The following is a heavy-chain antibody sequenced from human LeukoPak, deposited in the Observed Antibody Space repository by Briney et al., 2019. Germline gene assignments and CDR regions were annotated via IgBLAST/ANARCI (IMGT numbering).Heavy chain of an antibody. CDR2: MNPNSGNT. CDR1: GYTFTSYD. V-gene: IGHV1-8*03. CDR3: ARPASIAVAGTRGYYMDV. D-gene: IGHD6-19*01. Sequence: GASVNVSCKASGYTFTSYDINWVRQATGQGLEWMGWMNPNSGNTGYAQKFQGRSTITRNTSISTAYMELSSLRSEDTAVYYCARPASIAVAGTRGYYMDVWGKGTTVTVSS. J-gene: IGHJ6*03.